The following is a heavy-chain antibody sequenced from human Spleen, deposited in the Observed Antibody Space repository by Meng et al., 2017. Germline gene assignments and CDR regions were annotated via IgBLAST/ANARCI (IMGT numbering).Heavy chain of an antibody. CDR2: IYQSGST. J-gene: IGHJ6*02. V-gene: IGHV4-38-2*01. CDR3: AGGAVVTSIFYHAMDV. D-gene: IGHD2-21*02. Sequence: SETLSLTCAVSGYSITGSYNWGWIRQSPGKGLEWIGSIYQSGSTYYNPSLKSRVTMSADTSKDQFSLKLTSVTAADTAVYYCAGGAVVTSIFYHAMDVWGQGTTVTVSS. CDR1: GYSITGSYN.